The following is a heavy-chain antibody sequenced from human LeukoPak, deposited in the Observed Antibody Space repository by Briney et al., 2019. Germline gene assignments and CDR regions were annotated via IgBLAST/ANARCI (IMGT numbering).Heavy chain of an antibody. CDR2: ISSSSSTI. Sequence: GGSLRLSCAASGFTFSSYSMNWVRQAPGKGLEWVSYISSSSSTIYYADSVKGRFTISRDNAKNSLYLQMNSLRAEDTAVYYCASWLRSRDYWGQGTLVTVSS. CDR1: GFTFSSYS. CDR3: ASWLRSRDY. D-gene: IGHD5-12*01. J-gene: IGHJ4*02. V-gene: IGHV3-48*04.